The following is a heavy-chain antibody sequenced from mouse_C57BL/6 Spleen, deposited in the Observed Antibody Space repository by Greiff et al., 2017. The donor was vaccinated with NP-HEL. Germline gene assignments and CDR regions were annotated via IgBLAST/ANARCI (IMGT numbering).Heavy chain of an antibody. Sequence: EVKLVESGPGLVKPSQSLSLTCSVTGYSITSGYYWNWIRQFPGNKLEWMGYISYDGSNNYNPSLKNRISITRDTSKNQFFLKLNSVTTEDTATYYCARGPPPFGWFAYWGQGTLVTVSA. V-gene: IGHV3-6*01. J-gene: IGHJ3*01. CDR1: GYSITSGYY. CDR3: ARGPPPFGWFAY. CDR2: ISYDGSN.